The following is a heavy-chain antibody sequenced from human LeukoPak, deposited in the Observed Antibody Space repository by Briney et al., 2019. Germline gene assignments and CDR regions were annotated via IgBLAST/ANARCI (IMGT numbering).Heavy chain of an antibody. Sequence: SETLSLTCTVSGGSISGYYWSWIRQPPGKRLEWIGYIYYSGSTNYNPSLKSRVTISVDTSKNQFSLKLSSVTAADTAVYYCARGSWQFNYWGQGTLVTVSS. CDR2: IYYSGST. J-gene: IGHJ4*02. CDR3: ARGSWQFNY. CDR1: GGSISGYY. V-gene: IGHV4-59*01. D-gene: IGHD6-6*01.